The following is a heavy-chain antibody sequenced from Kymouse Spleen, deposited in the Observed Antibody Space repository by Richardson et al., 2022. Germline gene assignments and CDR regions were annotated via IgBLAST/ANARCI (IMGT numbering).Heavy chain of an antibody. CDR2: ISGSGGST. CDR3: AKGQLERPTGYYYYYGMDV. D-gene: IGHD1-1*01. V-gene: IGHV3-23*04. J-gene: IGHJ6*02. CDR1: GFTFSSYA. Sequence: EVQLVESGGGLVQPGGSLRLSCAASGFTFSSYAMSWVRQAPGKGLEWVSAISGSGGSTYYADSVKGRFTISRDNSKNTLYLQMNSLRAEDTAVYYCAKGQLERPTGYYYYYGMDVWGQGTTVTVSS.